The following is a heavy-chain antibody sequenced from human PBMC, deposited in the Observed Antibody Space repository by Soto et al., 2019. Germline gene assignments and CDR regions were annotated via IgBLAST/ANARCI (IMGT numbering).Heavy chain of an antibody. Sequence: PGGSLRLSCAASGFTFNSYAMSWVRQAPGKGLEWVSTIIGSGGSTYYADSVKGRFSVSRDNSKNTLYLEMDSLRAEDTAVYYCAKVVKYDVLTGYYKGPDYYGMDVWGQGTTVTVSS. J-gene: IGHJ6*02. CDR1: GFTFNSYA. CDR2: IIGSGGST. D-gene: IGHD3-9*01. CDR3: AKVVKYDVLTGYYKGPDYYGMDV. V-gene: IGHV3-23*01.